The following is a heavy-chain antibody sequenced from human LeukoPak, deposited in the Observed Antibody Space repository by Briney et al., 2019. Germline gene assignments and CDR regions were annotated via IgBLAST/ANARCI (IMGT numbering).Heavy chain of an antibody. CDR1: GFTFSSYD. V-gene: IGHV3-30*02. J-gene: IGHJ6*03. Sequence: GSLRLSCAASGFTFSSYDIHWVRQAPGKGLEWVAFIRYDGSNKYYADPVRGRFTISRDNSKNTLYLQMNSLRAEDTAVYFCAKGSKAVLFTRDHYMDVWGKGTTVTISS. CDR3: AKGSKAVLFTRDHYMDV. CDR2: IRYDGSNK. D-gene: IGHD6-19*01.